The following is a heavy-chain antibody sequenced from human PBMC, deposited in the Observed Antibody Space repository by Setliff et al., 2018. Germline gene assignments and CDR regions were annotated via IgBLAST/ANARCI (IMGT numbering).Heavy chain of an antibody. CDR3: ARYRGYCRSTACYPYIPGLDI. CDR1: GYTVSNYG. D-gene: IGHD2-2*01. Sequence: GASEKVSCKDSGYTVSNYGISWVRQAPGQGLEWMGWVSAYNGNTHYAQRFQGTVTMTTDTSTSTAYMELRSLRPDDTAVYYCARYRGYCRSTACYPYIPGLDIWGQGTMVTVSS. J-gene: IGHJ3*02. CDR2: VSAYNGNT. V-gene: IGHV1-18*01.